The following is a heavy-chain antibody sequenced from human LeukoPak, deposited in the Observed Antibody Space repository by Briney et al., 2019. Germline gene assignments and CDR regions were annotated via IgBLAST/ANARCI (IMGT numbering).Heavy chain of an antibody. D-gene: IGHD1-26*01. CDR3: ARDVVGATSPPKYDY. V-gene: IGHV4-30-4*08. Sequence: SETLSLTCTVSGGSISSGDYYWSWIRQPPGKGLEWIGYIYYSGSTYCNPSLKSRVTISVDTSKNQFSLKLSSVTAADTAVYYCARDVVGATSPPKYDYWGQGTLVTVSS. J-gene: IGHJ4*02. CDR1: GGSISSGDYY. CDR2: IYYSGST.